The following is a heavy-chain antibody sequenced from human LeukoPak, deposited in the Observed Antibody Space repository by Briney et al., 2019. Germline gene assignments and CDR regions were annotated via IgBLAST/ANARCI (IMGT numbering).Heavy chain of an antibody. CDR2: IIPILGKA. V-gene: IGHV1-69*13. CDR1: GGIYRSQP. Sequence: SVHVSCKCCGGIYRSQPISWLRQAPGQGVEGMGGIIPILGKADYARKFRGGVTITADETTTTAYMELSSLRSDDTAVYYCTGGGETDSDWFDPWGQGTLVTVSS. J-gene: IGHJ5*02. D-gene: IGHD3-10*01. CDR3: TGGGETDSDWFDP.